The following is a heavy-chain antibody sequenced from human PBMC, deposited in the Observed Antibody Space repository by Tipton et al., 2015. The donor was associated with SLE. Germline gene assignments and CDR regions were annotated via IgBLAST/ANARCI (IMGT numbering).Heavy chain of an antibody. CDR3: ARHYGGGSLAF. J-gene: IGHJ4*02. D-gene: IGHD3-16*01. CDR1: GGSISSGSYY. V-gene: IGHV4-61*02. CDR2: IFTSGST. Sequence: TLSLTCTVSGGSISSGSYYWNWIRQPAGKGLEWIGRIFTSGSTNYNPSLKSRVTISVDTSKNQFSLRLSSVTAADTAIYYCARHYGGGSLAFWGQGTLVTVSS.